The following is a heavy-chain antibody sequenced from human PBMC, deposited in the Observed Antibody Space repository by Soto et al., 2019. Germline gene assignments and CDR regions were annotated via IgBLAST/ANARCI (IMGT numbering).Heavy chain of an antibody. Sequence: WASVKVSCKASGYTFTDYYMHWVRQAPGQGLEWMGWINPNSGGTNYAQKFQGRVTMTRDTSISTAYMELSRLRSDDTAVYYCAREWELPLYYYGMDVCGQGTTVTVSS. CDR2: INPNSGGT. V-gene: IGHV1-2*02. CDR3: AREWELPLYYYGMDV. CDR1: GYTFTDYY. J-gene: IGHJ6*02. D-gene: IGHD1-26*01.